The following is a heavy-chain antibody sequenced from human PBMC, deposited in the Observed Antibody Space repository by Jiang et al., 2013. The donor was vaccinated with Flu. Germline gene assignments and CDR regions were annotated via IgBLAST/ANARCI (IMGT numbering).Heavy chain of an antibody. Sequence: PGLVKPSQTLTLTCSVSGGSINSGDYTWNWIRQSPGKGVEWLGLVHYSGRTTYSPSLNSRLKVSMDMSKNQFSLTLTSVTAADTAAYYCAAATSVTMWAFAVWGQGTVVTVSS. CDR1: GGSINSGDYT. V-gene: IGHV4-30-4*01. J-gene: IGHJ3*01. CDR3: AAATSVTMWAFAV. CDR2: VHYSGRT. D-gene: IGHD6-25*01.